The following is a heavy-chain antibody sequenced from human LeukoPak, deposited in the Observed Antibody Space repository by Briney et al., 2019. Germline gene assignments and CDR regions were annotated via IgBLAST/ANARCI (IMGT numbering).Heavy chain of an antibody. CDR3: ARGVAGAEYFQH. J-gene: IGHJ1*01. CDR1: GGSISSYY. Sequence: SETLSLTCTVSGGSISSYYWSWIRQPPGKGLEWIGYIYYSGSTNYNPSLKSRVTISVDTSKNQFSLKLSSVTAADTAVYYCARGVAGAEYFQHWGQGTLVTVSS. V-gene: IGHV4-59*12. D-gene: IGHD2-15*01. CDR2: IYYSGST.